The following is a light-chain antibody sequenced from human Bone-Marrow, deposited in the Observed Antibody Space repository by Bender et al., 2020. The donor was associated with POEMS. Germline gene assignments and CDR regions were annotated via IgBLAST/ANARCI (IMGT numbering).Light chain of an antibody. CDR3: ASYVGTNDYV. Sequence: QSALTQPPSASGSPGQSVTISCTGSSSDVGPFRYVSWYKQLPGTAPQLIIYEVSRRSSGVPDRFSGSKSGNTASLTVSGLQAEDEADYYCASYVGTNDYVFGSGTTLTFL. J-gene: IGLJ1*01. CDR2: EVS. V-gene: IGLV2-8*01. CDR1: SSDVGPFRY.